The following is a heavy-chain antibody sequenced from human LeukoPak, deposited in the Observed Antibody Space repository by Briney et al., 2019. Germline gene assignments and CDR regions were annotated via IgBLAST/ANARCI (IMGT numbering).Heavy chain of an antibody. CDR3: ARRLAGYSLGGNY. J-gene: IGHJ4*02. CDR2: IYYSGST. CDR1: GGSISSSSYY. Sequence: PSETLSLTCTVSGGSISSSSYYWGWIRQPPGEGLEWIASIYYSGSTYYNPSLKSRLNISVDTSKNQLSLNLSSVTAADTAVYYCARRLAGYSLGGNYWGQGTLVTVSS. D-gene: IGHD4-23*01. V-gene: IGHV4-39*01.